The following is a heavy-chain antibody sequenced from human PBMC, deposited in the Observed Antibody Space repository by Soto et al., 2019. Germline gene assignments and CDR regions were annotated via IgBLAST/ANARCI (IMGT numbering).Heavy chain of an antibody. CDR2: IYYSGST. CDR3: ARETSRDSYKSYWYFDL. Sequence: QVQLQESGPGLVKPSQTLSLTCTVSGGSISSGGYYWSWIRQHPGKGLEWIGYIYYSGSTYYNPSLKSRVTISVDTSKNQFSLKLSSVTAADTAVYYCARETSRDSYKSYWYFDLWGRGTLVTVSS. D-gene: IGHD1-26*01. J-gene: IGHJ2*01. CDR1: GGSISSGGYY. V-gene: IGHV4-31*03.